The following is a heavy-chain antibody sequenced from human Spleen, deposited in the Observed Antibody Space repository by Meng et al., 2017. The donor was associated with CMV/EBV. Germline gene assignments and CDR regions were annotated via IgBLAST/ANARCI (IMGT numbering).Heavy chain of an antibody. CDR2: ICYSGST. CDR1: GGSISSGGYY. Sequence: LPCTVSGGSISSGGYYWSWLRQHPGKGLEWIGYICYSGSTYYNPSLKSRVTISVDTSKNQFSLKLSSVTAADTAVYYCARGLHWFDPWGQGTLVTVSS. V-gene: IGHV4-31*03. J-gene: IGHJ5*02. CDR3: ARGLHWFDP.